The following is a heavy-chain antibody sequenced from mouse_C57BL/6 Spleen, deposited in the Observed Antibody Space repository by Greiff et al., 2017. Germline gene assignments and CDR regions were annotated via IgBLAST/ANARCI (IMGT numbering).Heavy chain of an antibody. V-gene: IGHV6-3*01. Sequence: EVQVVESGGGLVQPGGSMKLSCVASGFTFSNYWMNWVRQSPEKGLEWVAQIRLKSDNYATDYAESVKGRFTISRDDSKSSVYLQMNNLRAEDTGIYYCTVDYGLWGQGTTLTVSS. CDR3: TVDYGL. CDR2: IRLKSDNYAT. CDR1: GFTFSNYW. J-gene: IGHJ2*01. D-gene: IGHD2-4*01.